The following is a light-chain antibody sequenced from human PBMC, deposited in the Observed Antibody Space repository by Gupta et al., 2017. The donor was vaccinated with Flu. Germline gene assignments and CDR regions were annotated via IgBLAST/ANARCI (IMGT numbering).Light chain of an antibody. CDR1: SSNIGSQY. V-gene: IGLV1-47*01. CDR2: KNN. CDR3: ISWDGALSGWI. J-gene: IGLJ2*01. Sequence: QSVLTHPPSHPGTPGQPVTIPCSGSSSNIGSQYVFWYQQLPGTAPKLLIYKNNKRPSGVPDRFVGSKSGASASLAISGLRSEDEADYYCISWDGALSGWIFGGGTKVTVL.